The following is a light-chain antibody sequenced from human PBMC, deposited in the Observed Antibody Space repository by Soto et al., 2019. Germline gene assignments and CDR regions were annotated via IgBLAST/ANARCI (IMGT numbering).Light chain of an antibody. Sequence: AIQMTQSPSSLSASVGDRVTITCRASQDIRNELGWYQQKPGKAPNLLIYATSSLHTGVPSRFSGSGSGTYFTLTISGLQPDDFATYYGLQDYNYPRTCGRGTKVEVK. V-gene: IGKV1-6*02. CDR2: ATS. CDR1: QDIRNE. CDR3: LQDYNYPRT. J-gene: IGKJ1*01.